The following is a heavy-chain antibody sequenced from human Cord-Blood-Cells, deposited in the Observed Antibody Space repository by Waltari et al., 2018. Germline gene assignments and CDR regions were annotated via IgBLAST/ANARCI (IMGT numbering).Heavy chain of an antibody. J-gene: IGHJ4*02. V-gene: IGHV3-72*01. CDR3: ASSSFSGSYWDY. CDR2: TRNKANSYTT. D-gene: IGHD1-26*01. CDR1: GFTFSDNY. Sequence: EVQLVESGGGLVQPGGSLRLSCAASGFTFSDNYMDWVRQAPGKGREWVCRTRNKANSYTTEYAASVKGRFTISRDDSKNSLYLQMNSLKTEDTAVYYCASSSFSGSYWDYWGQGTLVTVSS.